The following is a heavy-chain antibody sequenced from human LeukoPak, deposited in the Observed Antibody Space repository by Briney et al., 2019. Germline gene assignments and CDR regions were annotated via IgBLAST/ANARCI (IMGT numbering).Heavy chain of an antibody. Sequence: SETLSLTCSVSGSSISSDYYWGWVRQPPGKGLEWIGSIKHRGRSYYNPSLKSRVTISVDTSKNQFSLKLSSVTAADTAVYYCARLTYYYDSSGPGPAFDIWGQGTMVTVSS. CDR3: ARLTYYYDSSGPGPAFDI. CDR2: IKHRGRS. J-gene: IGHJ3*02. V-gene: IGHV4-38-2*02. CDR1: GSSISSDYY. D-gene: IGHD3-22*01.